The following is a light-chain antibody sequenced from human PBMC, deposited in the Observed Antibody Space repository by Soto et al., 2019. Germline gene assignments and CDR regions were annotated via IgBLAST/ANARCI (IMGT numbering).Light chain of an antibody. CDR2: DTS. CDR3: QQYGSSPIT. V-gene: IGKV3-20*01. Sequence: EIGLTQSPGTLSLSPGERSTLSCRASQSVSSSSLAWYQQKPGQAPRLLIYDTSSRATGIPDRFSGSGSGTDFTLTISRLEPEDFAVYYCQQYGSSPITFGQGTRLEI. CDR1: QSVSSSS. J-gene: IGKJ5*01.